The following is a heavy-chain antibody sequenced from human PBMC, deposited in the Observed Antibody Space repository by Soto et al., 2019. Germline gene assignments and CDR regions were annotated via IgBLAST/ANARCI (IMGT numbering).Heavy chain of an antibody. CDR1: GYDFTTYG. V-gene: IGHV1-18*01. D-gene: IGHD6-6*01. CDR2: MSAHNGTK. CDR3: ARGRDGDY. Sequence: QVHLVQSGGEVKKSGASVKVSCKGSGYDFTTYGITWVRQAPGQGLERMAWMSAHNGTKDYAQKLQCRVTVTRHTSTSTAYMELRSLRSDVRAVYYCARGRDGDYWGQGALVTVSS. J-gene: IGHJ4*02.